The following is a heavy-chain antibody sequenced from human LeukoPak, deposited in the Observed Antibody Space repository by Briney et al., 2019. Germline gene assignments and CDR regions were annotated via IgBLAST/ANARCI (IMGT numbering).Heavy chain of an antibody. Sequence: GGSLRLSCAASGFTFSSYAMSWVRQAPGKGLEWVSAISGSGGSTYYADSVKGRFTISRDNSKNTLYLQMNSLRAEDTAVYYCAKEVSYYDSSGYYYYYYMDVWGKGTTVTISS. J-gene: IGHJ6*03. D-gene: IGHD3-22*01. CDR2: ISGSGGST. CDR3: AKEVSYYDSSGYYYYYYMDV. V-gene: IGHV3-23*01. CDR1: GFTFSSYA.